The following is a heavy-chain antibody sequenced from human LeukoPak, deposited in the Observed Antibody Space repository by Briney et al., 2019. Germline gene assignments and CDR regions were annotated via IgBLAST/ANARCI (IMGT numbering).Heavy chain of an antibody. J-gene: IGHJ4*02. CDR3: ATAASGWYPDY. V-gene: IGHV4-59*01. Sequence: PSETLSLTCTVSGGSISSYYWSWIRQPPGKGLEWIGYIDSSGITNYNSSLNSRVTISLDTSQNQFSLKLNSVTAADTAVYYCATAASGWYPDYWGQGALVTVAS. CDR2: IDSSGIT. CDR1: GGSISSYY. D-gene: IGHD6-19*01.